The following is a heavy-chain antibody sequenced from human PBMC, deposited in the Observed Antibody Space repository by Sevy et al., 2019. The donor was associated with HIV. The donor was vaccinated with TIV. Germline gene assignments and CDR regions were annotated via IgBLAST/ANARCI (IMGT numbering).Heavy chain of an antibody. Sequence: GGSLRLSCAASGFNFSPYAMHWVRQAPGKGLEWVAVISKAGRNDNYADSVKGRFTVSRDNAKNAMYLQMNSLRLEDTAVYYCAKEGYYYDSRSIYWFDSWGQGSLVTVSS. CDR1: GFNFSPYA. J-gene: IGHJ5*01. D-gene: IGHD3-22*01. CDR3: AKEGYYYDSRSIYWFDS. CDR2: ISKAGRND. V-gene: IGHV3-30*18.